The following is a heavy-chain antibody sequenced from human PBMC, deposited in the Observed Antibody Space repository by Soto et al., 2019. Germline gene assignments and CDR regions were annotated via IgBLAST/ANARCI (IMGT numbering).Heavy chain of an antibody. V-gene: IGHV2-5*02. D-gene: IGHD4-4*01. Sequence: QNTLRESGPTLVKATQTLTLTCSFSGFSLSTSGVGVGWIRQPPGKALEWLALLYWDGDRRYSPSLNSRLTIIKDTSKNQVVLTMTNMDPVDTGTYYCAHYTVDTYMDVWGKGTTVTVSS. CDR3: AHYTVDTYMDV. CDR2: LYWDGDR. J-gene: IGHJ6*03. CDR1: GFSLSTSGVG.